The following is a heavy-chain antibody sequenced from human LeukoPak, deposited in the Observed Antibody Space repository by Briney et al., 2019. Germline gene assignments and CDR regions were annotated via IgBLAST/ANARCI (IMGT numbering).Heavy chain of an antibody. J-gene: IGHJ4*02. D-gene: IGHD1-1*01. CDR3: ARSPTGTKTFDY. CDR2: ISSSSSYI. Sequence: KAGGSLRLSCAASGFTFSSYSMNWVRQAPGKGLEWVSSISSSSSYIYYADSVKGRLTTSRDNAKNSLYLQMNSLRAEDTAVYYCARSPTGTKTFDYWGQGTLVTVSS. V-gene: IGHV3-21*01. CDR1: GFTFSSYS.